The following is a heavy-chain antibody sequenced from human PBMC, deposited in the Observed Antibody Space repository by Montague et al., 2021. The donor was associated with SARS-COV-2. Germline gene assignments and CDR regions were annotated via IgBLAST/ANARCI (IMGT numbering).Heavy chain of an antibody. CDR2: IDWDDDK. J-gene: IGHJ4*02. D-gene: IGHD3-16*01. Sequence: PALVKPTQTLTLTCTFPGFSLSTSGTCVSWIRQPPGKALEWLALIDWDDDKYYSTSLKTRLTISKDTSKNQVVLTMTNMDPVDTATYYCATTIYDYVWGTRVEFDYWGQGTLVTVSS. CDR3: ATTIYDYVWGTRVEFDY. CDR1: GFSLSTSGTC. V-gene: IGHV2-70*01.